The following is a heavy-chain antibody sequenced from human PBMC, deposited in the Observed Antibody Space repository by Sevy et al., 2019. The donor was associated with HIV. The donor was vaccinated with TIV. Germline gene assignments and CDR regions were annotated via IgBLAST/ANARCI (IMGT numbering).Heavy chain of an antibody. Sequence: GGSLRLSCAASGFTFSNAWMNWVRQAPGKGLEWVGRIKGKTDGGTTDYAAPVKGRFTISRDDSKNTLYLQMNSLKTEDTAVYYCTTPYYYGSGNSQAFDIWGQGTMVTVSS. CDR1: GFTFSNAW. J-gene: IGHJ3*02. CDR2: IKGKTDGGTT. D-gene: IGHD3-10*01. CDR3: TTPYYYGSGNSQAFDI. V-gene: IGHV3-15*07.